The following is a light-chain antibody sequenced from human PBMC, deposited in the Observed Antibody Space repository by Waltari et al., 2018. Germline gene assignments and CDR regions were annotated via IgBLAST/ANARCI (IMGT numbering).Light chain of an antibody. CDR1: QDIRNH. CDR3: QQYDKLPLT. J-gene: IGKJ4*01. V-gene: IGKV1-33*01. Sequence: DIHMTQFPSSLSASVGGRVTITCQATQDIRNHLNWYQQQPGKAPKLLVYDASRLQSGVPSRFGGSRSGTYFTFTISSLQAEDAATYYCQQYDKLPLTFGGGTKVDI. CDR2: DAS.